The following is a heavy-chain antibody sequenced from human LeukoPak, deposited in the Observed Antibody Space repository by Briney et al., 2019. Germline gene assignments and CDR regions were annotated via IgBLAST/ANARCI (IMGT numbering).Heavy chain of an antibody. CDR1: GFTFNSYE. CDR2: ISSSGSTR. V-gene: IGHV3-48*03. Sequence: GESLRLSCAASGFTFNSYEMNWVRQPPGKGLEWVSYISSSGSTRYYAASVKGRFVISRDNAKTSMYLQMNRLRAEDTAVYCCARGWGEGGQGTLVTV. CDR3: ARGWGE. J-gene: IGHJ4*02. D-gene: IGHD3-10*01.